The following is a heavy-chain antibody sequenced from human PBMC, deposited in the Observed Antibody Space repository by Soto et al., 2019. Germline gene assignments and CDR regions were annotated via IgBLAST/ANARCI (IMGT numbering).Heavy chain of an antibody. CDR3: ASEGGVATMNYYYYSMDV. CDR1: GYTFTSYG. Sequence: ASVKVSCKASGYTFTSYGISWVRQAPGQGLEWMGWISAYNGNTNYAQKLQGRVTMTTDTSTSTAYMELRSLRSDDTAVYYCASEGGVATMNYYYYSMDVWGQGTTVTVSS. V-gene: IGHV1-18*01. D-gene: IGHD5-12*01. J-gene: IGHJ6*02. CDR2: ISAYNGNT.